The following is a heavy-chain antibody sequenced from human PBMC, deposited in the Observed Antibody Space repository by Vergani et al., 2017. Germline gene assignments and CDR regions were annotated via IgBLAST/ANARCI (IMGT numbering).Heavy chain of an antibody. CDR1: GYTFTDYY. J-gene: IGHJ6*02. CDR2: VDPEDGET. CDR3: ATTAPLDCSGGSCYSNRYYYYGMDV. Sequence: EVQLVQSGAEVKKPGATVKISCKVSGYTFTDYYMHWVQQAPGKGLEWMGLVDPEDGETIYAEKFQGRVTITADTSTDTAYMELSSLRSEDTAVYYCATTAPLDCSGGSCYSNRYYYYGMDVWGQGTTVTVSS. D-gene: IGHD2-15*01. V-gene: IGHV1-69-2*01.